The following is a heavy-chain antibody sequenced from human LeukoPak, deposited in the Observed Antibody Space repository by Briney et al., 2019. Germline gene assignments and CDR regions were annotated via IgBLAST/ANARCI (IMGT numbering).Heavy chain of an antibody. V-gene: IGHV3-30-3*01. Sequence: PGRSLRLSCAASGFTFSSYAMHWVRQAPGKGLEWVALISYDGSNQYYADSVMGRFTISRDNSKNTLYLQMNSLRAEDTAVYYCARAQFRHWGQGTLVTVSS. CDR1: GFTFSSYA. CDR2: ISYDGSNQ. J-gene: IGHJ4*02. D-gene: IGHD5-24*01. CDR3: ARAQFRH.